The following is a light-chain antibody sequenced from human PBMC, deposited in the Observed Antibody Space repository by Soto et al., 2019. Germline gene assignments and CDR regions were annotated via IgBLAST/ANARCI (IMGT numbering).Light chain of an antibody. CDR1: QSVFDYPDNKNY. J-gene: IGKJ4*01. Sequence: DIVMTQSPESLAVSLGERATINCKSSQSVFDYPDNKNYLAWYQHKPGQPPKLLIYWASTRESGVPDRFSGSGSGTDFTLTISGLQAEDVALYYCHQSHSFPLSFGGGTKVEIK. CDR3: HQSHSFPLS. CDR2: WAS. V-gene: IGKV4-1*01.